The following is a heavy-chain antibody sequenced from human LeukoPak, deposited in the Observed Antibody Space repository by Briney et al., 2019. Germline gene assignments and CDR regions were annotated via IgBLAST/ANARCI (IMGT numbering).Heavy chain of an antibody. CDR1: GFTFSSYW. V-gene: IGHV3-7*01. Sequence: PGGSLRLFCAASGFTFSSYWMSWVRQAPGKGLEWVANIKQDGSEKYYVDSVKGRFTISRDNAKNSLYLQMNSLRAEDTAVYYCARDEGSYIVAVPAARFDYWGQGTLVTVSS. CDR3: ARDEGSYIVAVPAARFDY. CDR2: IKQDGSEK. D-gene: IGHD2-2*01. J-gene: IGHJ4*02.